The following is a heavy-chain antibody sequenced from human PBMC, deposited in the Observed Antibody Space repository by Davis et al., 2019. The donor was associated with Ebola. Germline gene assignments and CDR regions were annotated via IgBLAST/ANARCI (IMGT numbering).Heavy chain of an antibody. Sequence: GESLKISCAASGFTFSSYWMSWVRQAPGKGLEWVANIKQDGSEKYYVDSVKGRFTISRDNAKNSLYLQMNSLRAEDTAVYYCTGVVVPAAIVSYYYYYMDVWGKGTTVTVSS. J-gene: IGHJ6*03. D-gene: IGHD2-2*02. CDR1: GFTFSSYW. CDR2: IKQDGSEK. V-gene: IGHV3-7*01. CDR3: TGVVVPAAIVSYYYYYMDV.